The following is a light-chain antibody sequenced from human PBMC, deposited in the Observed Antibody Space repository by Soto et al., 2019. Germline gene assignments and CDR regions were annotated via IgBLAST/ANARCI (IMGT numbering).Light chain of an antibody. CDR2: DAS. V-gene: IGKV1-5*01. CDR3: QQYSGYST. Sequence: DIQMTQSPSTLSASVGDRVTITCRASQSINSWLAWYQQRPGKAPNLLIYDASTLERGVSSRFSGSGSGTEFTLTISSLQPDDFATYYCQQYSGYSTFGQGTRVEIK. CDR1: QSINSW. J-gene: IGKJ1*01.